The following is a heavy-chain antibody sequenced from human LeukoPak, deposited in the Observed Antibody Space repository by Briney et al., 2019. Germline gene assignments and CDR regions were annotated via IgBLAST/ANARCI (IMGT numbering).Heavy chain of an antibody. Sequence: GGSLRLSCAAPGSTFSNTAVGWVRQAPGKGLGWVSGLSSAGSTTYYSDSVKGRFTISRDNSKNTLYLQMNSQRVDDTAVYYCAKTLVVGATSPRSYYFDSWGQGTLLTVSS. J-gene: IGHJ4*02. CDR2: LSSAGSTT. CDR3: AKTLVVGATSPRSYYFDS. V-gene: IGHV3-23*01. D-gene: IGHD1-26*01. CDR1: GSTFSNTA.